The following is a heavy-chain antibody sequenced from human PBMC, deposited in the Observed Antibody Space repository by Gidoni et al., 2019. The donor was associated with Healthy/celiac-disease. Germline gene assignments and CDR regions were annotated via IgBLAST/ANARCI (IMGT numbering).Heavy chain of an antibody. CDR1: GFTVSSTY. CDR2: IYGGGTT. J-gene: IGHJ6*02. Sequence: EVQLVASGGGLIQPGGSLRVSCADSGFTVSSTYMSWVRQAQGRGREWVCVIYGGGTTYYADSVKGRFTISRDNSKNMLYLQMNSLRAEDKAVYYCATTGYSYGYNYYGMDVWGQGTTVTVSS. CDR3: ATTGYSYGYNYYGMDV. D-gene: IGHD5-18*01. V-gene: IGHV3-53*01.